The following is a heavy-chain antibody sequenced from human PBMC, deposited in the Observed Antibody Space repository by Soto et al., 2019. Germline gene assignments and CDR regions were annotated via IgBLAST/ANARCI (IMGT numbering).Heavy chain of an antibody. CDR1: GFSLSTAGVG. CDR2: IYWDDVT. D-gene: IGHD5-12*01. J-gene: IGHJ4*02. Sequence: QITLKESGPTLVKPTQTLTLICTFSGFSLSTAGVGVGWIRQPPGKALEWLAFIYWDDVTTYTPSLKTRLAITKDTSRNQVVLTVTNMDPVETATYFCARSTGGYNYGDYWGQGTLVTVSS. V-gene: IGHV2-5*02. CDR3: ARSTGGYNYGDY.